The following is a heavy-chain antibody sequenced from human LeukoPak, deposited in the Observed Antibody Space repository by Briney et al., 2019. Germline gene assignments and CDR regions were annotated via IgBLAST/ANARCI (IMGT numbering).Heavy chain of an antibody. J-gene: IGHJ4*02. CDR2: ISAYNGNT. D-gene: IGHD3-9*01. Sequence: ASVKVSCKASGYTFTSYGISWVRQAPGQGLEWMGWISAYNGNTDFAQKLQGRVTMTTDTSTSTAYMDLRSLRSDDTAVYYCARDQAATNTQVRFCLDWGQGTLVTVSS. V-gene: IGHV1-18*01. CDR3: ARDQAATNTQVRFCLD. CDR1: GYTFTSYG.